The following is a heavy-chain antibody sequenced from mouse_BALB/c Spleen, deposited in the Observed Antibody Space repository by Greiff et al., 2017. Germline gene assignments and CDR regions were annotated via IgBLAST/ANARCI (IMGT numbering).Heavy chain of an antibody. CDR2: ISSGGSYT. CDR1: GFTFSSYA. J-gene: IGHJ4*01. Sequence: EVKVVESGGGLVKPGGSLKLSCAASGFTFSSYAMSWVRQSPEKRLEWVAEISSGGSYTYYPDTVTGRFTISRDNAKNTLYLEMSSLRSEDTAMYYCARITTAPMDYWGQGTSVTVSS. V-gene: IGHV5-9-4*01. CDR3: ARITTAPMDY. D-gene: IGHD1-2*01.